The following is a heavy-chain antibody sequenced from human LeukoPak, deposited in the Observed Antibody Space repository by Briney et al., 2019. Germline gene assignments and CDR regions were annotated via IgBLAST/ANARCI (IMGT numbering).Heavy chain of an antibody. D-gene: IGHD6-13*01. Sequence: GGSLRLSCAASGFTFSSYAMSWVRKAPGKGLDWVSAISGSGGSTYSADSVKGRFTISRDNSKNTLYLQMNSLRAEDTAVYYCAKDSYSSSWMYYYYMDVWGKGTTVTVSS. CDR3: AKDSYSSSWMYYYYMDV. CDR1: GFTFSSYA. J-gene: IGHJ6*03. CDR2: ISGSGGST. V-gene: IGHV3-23*01.